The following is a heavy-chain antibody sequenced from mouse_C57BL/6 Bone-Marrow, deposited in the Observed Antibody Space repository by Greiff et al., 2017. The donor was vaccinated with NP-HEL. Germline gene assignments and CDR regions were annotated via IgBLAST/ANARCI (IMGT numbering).Heavy chain of an antibody. Sequence: EVQRVESGGGLVKPGGSLKLSCAASGFTFSSYALSLVRQTPEKRLEWVATISDGGSYTYYPDNVKGRFTISSDNAKNNLYLQMSHLKSEDTAMYYCAREERGYYYGSSLDYWGQGTTLTVSS. V-gene: IGHV5-4*01. J-gene: IGHJ2*01. CDR3: AREERGYYYGSSLDY. CDR2: ISDGGSYT. D-gene: IGHD1-1*01. CDR1: GFTFSSYA.